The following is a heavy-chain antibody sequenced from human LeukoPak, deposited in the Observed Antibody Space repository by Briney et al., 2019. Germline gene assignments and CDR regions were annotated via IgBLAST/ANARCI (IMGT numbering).Heavy chain of an antibody. CDR2: IKSKTDGGTK. J-gene: IGHJ3*02. D-gene: IGHD1-14*01. CDR3: TTDLSLYRDAFDI. CDR1: GFTFSNAW. V-gene: IGHV3-15*01. Sequence: GGSLRLSCAASGFTFSNAWMSWVRQAPGKGLEWVGRIKSKTDGGTKDYAVAVKGRFAISRDDSKNTLYLQMNSLKTEDTAVYYCTTDLSLYRDAFDIWGQGTMVTVSS.